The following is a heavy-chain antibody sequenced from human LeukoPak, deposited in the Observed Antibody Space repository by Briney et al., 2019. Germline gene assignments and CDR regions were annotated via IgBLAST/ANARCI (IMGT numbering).Heavy chain of an antibody. Sequence: PGGSLRLSCAASGFTFAIHAMSWVRQAPGKGLEWVSPISASGDTTYYADSVKGRFTISRDNSKNTLYLQMNSLRAEDTAVYYCAKVYRSYYFDYWGQGTLVTVSS. D-gene: IGHD1-14*01. V-gene: IGHV3-23*01. CDR2: ISASGDTT. J-gene: IGHJ4*02. CDR3: AKVYRSYYFDY. CDR1: GFTFAIHA.